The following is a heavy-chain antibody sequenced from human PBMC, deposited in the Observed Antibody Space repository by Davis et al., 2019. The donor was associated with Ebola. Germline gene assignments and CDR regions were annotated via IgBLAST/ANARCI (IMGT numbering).Heavy chain of an antibody. D-gene: IGHD6-19*01. CDR3: ARHSAWGYSSGWYGDY. Sequence: GESLKISCKGSGYSFTSYWISWVRQMPGKGLEWMGRIDPSDSYTNYSPSFQGHVTISADKSISTAYLQWSSLKASDTAMYYCARHSAWGYSSGWYGDYWGQGTLVTVSS. J-gene: IGHJ4*02. CDR2: IDPSDSYT. CDR1: GYSFTSYW. V-gene: IGHV5-10-1*01.